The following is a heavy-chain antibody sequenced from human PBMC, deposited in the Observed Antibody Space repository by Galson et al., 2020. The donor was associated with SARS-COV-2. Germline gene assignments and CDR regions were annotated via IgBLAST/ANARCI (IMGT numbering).Heavy chain of an antibody. J-gene: IGHJ2*01. CDR3: ARQGAVPAAGGWYFDL. Sequence: GESLKISCKGSGYSFTSYWIGWVRQMPGKGLEWMGIIYPGDSDTRYSPSFQGQVTISADKSISTAYLQWSSLKAPDTAMYYCARQGAVPAAGGWYFDLWGRGTLVTVSS. CDR1: GYSFTSYW. CDR2: IYPGDSDT. D-gene: IGHD2-2*01. V-gene: IGHV5-51*01.